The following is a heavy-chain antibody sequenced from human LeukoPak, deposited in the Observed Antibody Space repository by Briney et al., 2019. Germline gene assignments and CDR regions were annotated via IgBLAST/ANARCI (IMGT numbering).Heavy chain of an antibody. CDR1: GFTFSSYE. CDR2: ISSSGSTI. CDR3: ATPTLITMVRGAADY. V-gene: IGHV3-48*03. Sequence: PGGSLRLSCAASGFTFSSYEMNWVRQAPGKGLEWVSYISSSGSTIYYADSVKGRFTISRDNAKNSLYLQMNSLRAEDTAVYYCATPTLITMVRGAADYWGQGTLVTVSS. J-gene: IGHJ4*02. D-gene: IGHD3-10*01.